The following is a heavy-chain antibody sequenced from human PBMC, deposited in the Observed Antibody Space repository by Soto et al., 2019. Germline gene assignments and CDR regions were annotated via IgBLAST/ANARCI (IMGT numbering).Heavy chain of an antibody. CDR3: ARAVSRRSGWFPFDY. D-gene: IGHD6-19*01. J-gene: IGHJ4*02. V-gene: IGHV1-69*02. Sequence: SVKVSCKASGGTFSSYTISWVRQAPGQGLEWMGRIIPILGIANYAQKFQGRVTITADKSTSTAYMELSSLRSEDTAVYYCARAVSRRSGWFPFDYWGQGTLVTVSS. CDR2: IIPILGIA. CDR1: GGTFSSYT.